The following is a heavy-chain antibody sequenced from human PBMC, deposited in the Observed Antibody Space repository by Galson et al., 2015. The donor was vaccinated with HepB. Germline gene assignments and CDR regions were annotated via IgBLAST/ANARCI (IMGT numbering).Heavy chain of an antibody. J-gene: IGHJ3*02. V-gene: IGHV1-18*01. Sequence: SVKVSCKASGYTFTSYGISWVRQAPGQGLEWMGWISAYNGNTNYAQKLQGRVTMTTDTSTSTAYMELRSLRSDDTAVYYCASRQRWLHQGALDIWGQGTMVTVSS. CDR1: GYTFTSYG. D-gene: IGHD5-24*01. CDR3: ASRQRWLHQGALDI. CDR2: ISAYNGNT.